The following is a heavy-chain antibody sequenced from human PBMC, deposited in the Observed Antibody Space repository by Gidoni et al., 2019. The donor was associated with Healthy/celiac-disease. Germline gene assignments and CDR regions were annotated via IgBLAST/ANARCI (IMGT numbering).Heavy chain of an antibody. J-gene: IGHJ4*02. CDR2: ISSSSSYI. Sequence: EVQLVESGGGLVKPGGSLRLSCAASGFTFSSYSMNWVRPAPGKGLEWVSSISSSSSYIYYADSVKGRFTISRDNAKNSLYLQMNSLRAEDTAVYYCARDPQWLVNYFDYWGQGTLVTVSS. V-gene: IGHV3-21*01. D-gene: IGHD6-19*01. CDR1: GFTFSSYS. CDR3: ARDPQWLVNYFDY.